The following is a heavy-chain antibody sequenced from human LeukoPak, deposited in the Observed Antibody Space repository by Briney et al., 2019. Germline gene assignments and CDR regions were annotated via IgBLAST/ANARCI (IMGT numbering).Heavy chain of an antibody. CDR1: GYSFTSYL. D-gene: IGHD1-26*01. V-gene: IGHV5-10-1*01. CDR3: ARRVGTTDFDY. CDR2: IDPSDSYT. J-gene: IGHJ4*02. Sequence: GESLKISCKGSGYSFTSYLISWVRQMPGKGLEWMGRIDPSDSYTNYSPSFQDHVTISADKSISTAYLQWSSLKASDTAMYYCARRVGTTDFDYWGQGTLVTVSS.